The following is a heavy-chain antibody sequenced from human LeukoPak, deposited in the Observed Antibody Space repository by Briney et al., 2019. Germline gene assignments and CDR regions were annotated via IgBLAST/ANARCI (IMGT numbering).Heavy chain of an antibody. CDR1: GYLFTRYY. CDR3: VRDFDDYGDS. CDR2: FNPNSGGA. J-gene: IGHJ4*02. Sequence: ASVKVSCKTSGYLFTRYYMHWVRLAPGQGLEWIGWFNPNSGGAKFPQKFDGRVTLTGDTSITTAYMKLHRLTSDDTALYYCVRDFDDYGDSWGQGTLVTVSS. V-gene: IGHV1-2*02.